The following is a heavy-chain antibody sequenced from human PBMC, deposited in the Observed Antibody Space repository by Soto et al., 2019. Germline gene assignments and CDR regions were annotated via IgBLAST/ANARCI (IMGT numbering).Heavy chain of an antibody. CDR1: GGSFSGYY. CDR3: ARGFPFDSSGYHLDY. CDR2: INHSGST. J-gene: IGHJ4*02. D-gene: IGHD3-22*01. V-gene: IGHV4-34*01. Sequence: PSETLSLTCAVYGGSFSGYYWSWIRQPPGKGLEWIGEINHSGSTNYNPSLKSRVTISVDTSKNQFSLKLSSVTAADTAVYYCARGFPFDSSGYHLDYWGQGTLGTVSS.